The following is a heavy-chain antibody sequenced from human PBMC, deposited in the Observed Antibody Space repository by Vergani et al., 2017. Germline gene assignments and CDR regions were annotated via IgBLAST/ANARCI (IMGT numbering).Heavy chain of an antibody. CDR2: LTGGGGST. CDR3: VKNTVSYENFFDS. V-gene: IGHV3-23*01. Sequence: QLLESGGGLIQPGGSVRLSCAASGFTFSTYAMHWVRQAPGKGLEWVSALTGGGGSTYYAGSFKGRFIISRDNSRDTLYLQMNSLRPEDTATYYCVKNTVSYENFFDSWGQGTLVTFSS. D-gene: IGHD1-26*01. CDR1: GFTFSTYA. J-gene: IGHJ4*02.